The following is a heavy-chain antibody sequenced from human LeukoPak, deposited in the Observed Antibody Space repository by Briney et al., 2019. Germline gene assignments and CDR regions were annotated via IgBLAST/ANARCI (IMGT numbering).Heavy chain of an antibody. CDR1: GYSISSGYY. CDR3: ARDYYDSSGYFRLSGWFDP. V-gene: IGHV4-38-2*02. J-gene: IGHJ5*02. CDR2: IYHSGST. Sequence: PSETLSLTCAVSGYSISSGYYWGWIRQPPGKGLEWIGSIYHSGSTYYNPSLKSRVTISVDTSKHQFSLKLSSVTAADTAVYYCARDYYDSSGYFRLSGWFDPWGQGTLVTVSS. D-gene: IGHD3-22*01.